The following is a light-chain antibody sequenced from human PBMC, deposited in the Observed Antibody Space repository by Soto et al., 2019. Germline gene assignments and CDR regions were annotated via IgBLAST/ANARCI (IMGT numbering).Light chain of an antibody. Sequence: EIVLTHSPGTLSLSPGEGATLSCRASQRVSSSLLAWFQQKPGQAPRLLIHDVSSRATGIPDRFSGSGSGTDFTLSISRLEPEDFAVYYCHQYGSSPLTFGQGTKLEIK. CDR2: DVS. CDR3: HQYGSSPLT. V-gene: IGKV3-20*01. J-gene: IGKJ2*01. CDR1: QRVSSSL.